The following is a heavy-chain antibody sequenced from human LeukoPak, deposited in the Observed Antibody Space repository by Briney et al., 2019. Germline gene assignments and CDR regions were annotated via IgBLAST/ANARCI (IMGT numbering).Heavy chain of an antibody. CDR3: AKDLSAASIFGGSSLAFDI. CDR2: VRFDGNNK. Sequence: PGGSLRLSCAASGFTFSSYGMHWVRQAPGEGLEWVAFVRFDGNNKFYADSVKGRFAISRDNSKNTLYLQMNSLRAEDTAVYYCAKDLSAASIFGGSSLAFDIWGQGTMVTVSS. CDR1: GFTFSSYG. D-gene: IGHD3-3*01. V-gene: IGHV3-30*02. J-gene: IGHJ3*02.